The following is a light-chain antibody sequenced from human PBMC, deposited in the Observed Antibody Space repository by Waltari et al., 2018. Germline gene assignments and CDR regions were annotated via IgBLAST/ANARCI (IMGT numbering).Light chain of an antibody. V-gene: IGLV2-23*02. CDR3: CSYAGSYTWV. J-gene: IGLJ1*01. CDR1: SSDLGSYDL. Sequence: QSALTQPASVSASPGQSISITCTGTSSDLGSYDLVAWYQQHPDKAPKLIIYEVDKRPSGVSDRFSGSKSGNTASLTISGLQAEDEADYYCCSYAGSYTWVFGTGTKVTVL. CDR2: EVD.